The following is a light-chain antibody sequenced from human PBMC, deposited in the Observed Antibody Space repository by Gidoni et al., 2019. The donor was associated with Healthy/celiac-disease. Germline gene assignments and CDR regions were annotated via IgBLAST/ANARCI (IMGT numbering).Light chain of an antibody. J-gene: IGKJ3*01. CDR1: KSVSSSY. Sequence: EIVLTQSPGTLSLSPGERATLSCRARKSVSSSYLAWYQQKPGQAPRLLIYGASSRATGIPDRFSGSGSGTDFTLTISRLEPEDFAVYYCQQYGSSPSTFGPGTKVDIK. V-gene: IGKV3-20*01. CDR3: QQYGSSPST. CDR2: GAS.